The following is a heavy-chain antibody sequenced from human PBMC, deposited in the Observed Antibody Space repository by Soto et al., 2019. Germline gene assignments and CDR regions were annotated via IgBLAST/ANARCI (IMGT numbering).Heavy chain of an antibody. Sequence: PSETLSLTCAVSGGSISSGGYSWSWVQQPPGKGLEWIGYIYHSGSTYYNPSLKSRVTISVDRSKNQFSLKLSSVTAADTAVYYCARDGGSGWNFDYWGQGTLVTVSS. CDR1: GGSISSGGYS. CDR3: ARDGGSGWNFDY. J-gene: IGHJ4*02. CDR2: IYHSGST. D-gene: IGHD6-19*01. V-gene: IGHV4-30-2*01.